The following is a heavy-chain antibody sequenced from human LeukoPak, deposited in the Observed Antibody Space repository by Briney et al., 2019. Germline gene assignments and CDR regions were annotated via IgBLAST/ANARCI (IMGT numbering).Heavy chain of an antibody. CDR1: GFSFSSYE. CDR3: ARDEYSGLYYYMDV. D-gene: IGHD5-12*01. J-gene: IGHJ6*03. V-gene: IGHV3-48*03. Sequence: GRSLRLSCAASGFSFSSYEMNWVRQAPGKGLEWVSYIGSTTNSIYYADSVKGRFTISRDNAKKSLHLQMNSLGAEDTAVYYCARDEYSGLYYYMDVWGKGTTVTVSS. CDR2: IGSTTNSI.